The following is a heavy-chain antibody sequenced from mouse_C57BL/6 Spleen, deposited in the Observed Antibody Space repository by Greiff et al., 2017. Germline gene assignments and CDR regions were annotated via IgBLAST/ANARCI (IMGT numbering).Heavy chain of an antibody. CDR1: GYTFTSYW. J-gene: IGHJ2*01. CDR3: ARTGTGGYYFDY. Sequence: QVQLKQSGAELVMPGASVKLSCKASGYTFTSYWMHWVKQRPGQGLEWIGEIDPSDSYTNYNQKFKGKSTLTVDKSSSTAYMQLSSLTSEDSAVYYCARTGTGGYYFDYWGQGTTLTVSS. D-gene: IGHD4-1*01. V-gene: IGHV1-69*01. CDR2: IDPSDSYT.